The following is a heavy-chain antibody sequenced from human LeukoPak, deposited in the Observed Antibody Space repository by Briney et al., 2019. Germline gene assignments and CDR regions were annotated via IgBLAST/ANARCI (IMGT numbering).Heavy chain of an antibody. CDR1: GYTFTSYG. D-gene: IGHD6-13*01. CDR2: ISAYNGNT. J-gene: IGHJ5*02. Sequence: ASVKVSCKASGYTFTSYGISWVRQAPGQGLEWMGWISAYNGNTNYAQKLQGRVTMTTDTSTSTAYMGLRSLRSDDTAVYYCARDGRIAAAGRGWFDPWGQGTLVTVSS. V-gene: IGHV1-18*01. CDR3: ARDGRIAAAGRGWFDP.